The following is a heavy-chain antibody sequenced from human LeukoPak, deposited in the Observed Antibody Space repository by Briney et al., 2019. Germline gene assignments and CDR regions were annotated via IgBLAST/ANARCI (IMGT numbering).Heavy chain of an antibody. V-gene: IGHV3-7*03. Sequence: GGSLRLSCAASGFTFSSSWMSWVRQAPGMGLECGSNIKQDGSEKYYVDSVKGRFTISRDNAKNSLYLQMNSLRAEDTAVYYCAKRFSGHHGGGDFDYWGQGTLVTVSS. CDR1: GFTFSSSW. CDR2: IKQDGSEK. J-gene: IGHJ4*02. D-gene: IGHD5-12*01. CDR3: AKRFSGHHGGGDFDY.